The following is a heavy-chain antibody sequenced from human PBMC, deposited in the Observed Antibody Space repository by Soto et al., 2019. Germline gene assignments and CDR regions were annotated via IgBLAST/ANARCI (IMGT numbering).Heavy chain of an antibody. CDR2: VSHDGRNT. V-gene: IGHV3-30*18. J-gene: IGHJ4*02. D-gene: IGHD6-19*01. Sequence: PGGSLRLSCAASGFTFSDYAMHWARQAPGKGLEWVGVVSHDGRNTHYADSVKGRFTISRDSSKNTVSLEMTSLRAEDTAVYYCAKGGRQWLVTSDFNYWGQGALVTGSS. CDR1: GFTFSDYA. CDR3: AKGGRQWLVTSDFNY.